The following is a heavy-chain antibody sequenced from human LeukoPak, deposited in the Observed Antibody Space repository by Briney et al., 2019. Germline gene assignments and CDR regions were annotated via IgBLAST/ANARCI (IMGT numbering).Heavy chain of an antibody. Sequence: SETLSLTCTVSGGSISSYYWSWIRQPPGKGLEWIGYIYDSGGTNYNPSLKSRVTISVDTSKNQFSLKLSSVTAADTAVYYCACPTTADAFDIWGQGTMVTVSS. CDR3: ACPTTADAFDI. CDR1: GGSISSYY. D-gene: IGHD1-26*01. CDR2: IYDSGGT. J-gene: IGHJ3*02. V-gene: IGHV4-59*01.